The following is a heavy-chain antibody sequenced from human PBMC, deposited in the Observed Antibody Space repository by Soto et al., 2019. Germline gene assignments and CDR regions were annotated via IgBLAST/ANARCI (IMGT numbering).Heavy chain of an antibody. CDR3: ARAASYYFDS. Sequence: QVQLVQSGAEVKKPGASVKVSCKASGYTFTSYYIHWVRQAPGQGLEWMGRFNPSGGGTSYAQKFQGRVTMTRDTSTSTVYMELSSLRSEDTAVYYCARAASYYFDSWGQGTLVTVCS. J-gene: IGHJ4*02. V-gene: IGHV1-46*01. CDR1: GYTFTSYY. D-gene: IGHD2-15*01. CDR2: FNPSGGGT.